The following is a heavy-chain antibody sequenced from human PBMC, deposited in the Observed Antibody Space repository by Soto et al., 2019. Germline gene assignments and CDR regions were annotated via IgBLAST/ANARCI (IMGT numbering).Heavy chain of an antibody. D-gene: IGHD6-6*01. V-gene: IGHV6-1*01. J-gene: IGHJ4*02. Sequence: SQTLSLTCAISGDSVSSNSAAWNWIRQSPSRGLEWLGRTYYRSKWYNDYAVSVKSRITINPDTSKNQFSLQLNSVTPEDTAVYYCARDLPAPRSAYSSSSHFDYWGQGTLVTVSS. CDR1: GDSVSSNSAA. CDR2: TYYRSKWYN. CDR3: ARDLPAPRSAYSSSSHFDY.